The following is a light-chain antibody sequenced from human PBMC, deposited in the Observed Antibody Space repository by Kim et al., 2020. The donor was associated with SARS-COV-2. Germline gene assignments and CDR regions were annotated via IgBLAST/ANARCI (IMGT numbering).Light chain of an antibody. CDR2: DAS. J-gene: IGKJ4*01. CDR1: QGVATN. V-gene: IGKV3-15*01. Sequence: CVSPGERATLSCRVSQGVATNLAWYQQKPGQTPRLVIYDASTRATGISARFSGSGSGTEFSLTISSLQSEDFAVYYCQHYTNWPLTFGGGTKLEI. CDR3: QHYTNWPLT.